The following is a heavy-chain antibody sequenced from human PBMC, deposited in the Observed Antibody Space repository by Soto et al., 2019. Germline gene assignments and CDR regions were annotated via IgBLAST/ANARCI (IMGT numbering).Heavy chain of an antibody. CDR1: GGSFSGYY. CDR3: ARSAVAGLDY. D-gene: IGHD6-19*01. Sequence: QVQLQQWGAGLLKPSETLSLTCAVYGGSFSGYYWSWIRQPPGKGLEWIGEINHSGSTNYNPSLKSRVTISVDTSKNQFSLKLSSVTAADTAVYYCARSAVAGLDYWGQGTLVTVSS. V-gene: IGHV4-34*01. J-gene: IGHJ4*02. CDR2: INHSGST.